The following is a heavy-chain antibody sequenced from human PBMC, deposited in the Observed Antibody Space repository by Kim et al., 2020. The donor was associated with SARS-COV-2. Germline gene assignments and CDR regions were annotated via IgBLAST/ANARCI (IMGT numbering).Heavy chain of an antibody. D-gene: IGHD2-21*02. CDR1: GGSISDYY. Sequence: SETLSLTCTVSGGSISDYYWTWIRQSPGKGLEWIGYILTTARTIHNPSSKSRGIISVNTTNNRFFLILNSRTAADTAVYYCANGRVTPPKLTLRKNDYY. V-gene: IGHV4-59*01. CDR3: ANGRVTPPKLTLRKNDYY. J-gene: IGHJ6*01. CDR2: ILTTART.